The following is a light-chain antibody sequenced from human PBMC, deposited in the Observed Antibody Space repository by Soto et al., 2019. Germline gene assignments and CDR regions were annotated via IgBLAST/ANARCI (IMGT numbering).Light chain of an antibody. Sequence: QSVLTQPPSVSESPRQRVTISCFGSNSDVGNNAVNWYHQHPGRAPKLLIFYDDLLPSGVSDRFSGSKSCTSASLAISGLQSEDEADYYYAAWDDSLNSLLFGGGTKLTVL. CDR3: AAWDDSLNSLL. J-gene: IGLJ2*01. V-gene: IGLV1-36*01. CDR2: YDD. CDR1: NSDVGNNA.